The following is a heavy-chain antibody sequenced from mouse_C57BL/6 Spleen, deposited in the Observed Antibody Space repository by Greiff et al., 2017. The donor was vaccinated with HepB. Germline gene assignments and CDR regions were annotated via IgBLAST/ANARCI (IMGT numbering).Heavy chain of an antibody. CDR1: GYTFTSYW. CDR3: ARSSYGRGGYYFDY. CDR2: IHPNSGST. V-gene: IGHV1-64*01. J-gene: IGHJ2*01. D-gene: IGHD1-1*01. Sequence: QVQLQQPGAELVKPGASVKLSCKASGYTFTSYWMHWVKQRPGQGLEWIGMIHPNSGSTNYNEKFKSKATLTVDKSSSTAYMQLSSLTSEDSAVYYCARSSYGRGGYYFDYWGQGTTLTVSS.